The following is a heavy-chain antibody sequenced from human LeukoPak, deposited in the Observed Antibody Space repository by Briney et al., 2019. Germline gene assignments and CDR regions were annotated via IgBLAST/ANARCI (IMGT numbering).Heavy chain of an antibody. CDR1: GFTFSNYA. CDR2: INGSGGRT. CDR3: AKNRGLPL. Sequence: GGSLRLSCAASGFTFSNYAMSWVRQAPGKGLEWVSDINGSGGRTYHADSVKGRLTVSRDNFKNTLYLQMNSLRAEDTAVYYCAKNRGLPLWGQGTLVTVSS. J-gene: IGHJ4*02. V-gene: IGHV3-23*01.